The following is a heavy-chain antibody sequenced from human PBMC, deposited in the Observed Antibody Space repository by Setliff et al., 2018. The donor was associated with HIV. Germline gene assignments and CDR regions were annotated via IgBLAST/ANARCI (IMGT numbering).Heavy chain of an antibody. CDR2: ISNTGNI. Sequence: SETLSLTCTVSSGSISSHHYWTWIRQPPGKGLEWIGYISNTGNISYNPSLKSRVTISLGTSKKQFSLKLTSLTAADTAVYYCAREVILRVYGDYAQYHYYMDVWGKGTTVTVSS. CDR1: SGSISSHHY. J-gene: IGHJ6*03. V-gene: IGHV4-59*11. D-gene: IGHD4-17*01. CDR3: AREVILRVYGDYAQYHYYMDV.